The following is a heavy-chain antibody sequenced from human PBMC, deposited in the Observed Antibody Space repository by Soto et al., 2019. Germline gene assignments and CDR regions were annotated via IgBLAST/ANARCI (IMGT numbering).Heavy chain of an antibody. CDR2: ISGGAGTT. D-gene: IGHD1-7*01. J-gene: IGHJ5*02. Sequence: GGSLRLSCAASGFTFSSYAMNWVRQAPGKGLEWVSSISGGAGTTYYADSVKGRFTISRDNSKNTLYLQMDSLRAGDTAVYYCAKSRANWSYGRFDPWGQGTLVTVSS. V-gene: IGHV3-23*01. CDR3: AKSRANWSYGRFDP. CDR1: GFTFSSYA.